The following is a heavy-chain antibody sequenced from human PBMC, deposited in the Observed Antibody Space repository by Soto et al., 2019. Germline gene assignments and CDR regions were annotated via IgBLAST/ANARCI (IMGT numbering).Heavy chain of an antibody. D-gene: IGHD5-18*01. V-gene: IGHV3-30*18. Sequence: PGGSLRLSCAASGFTFSSYGMHWVRQAPGKGLEWVAVISYDGSNKYYADSVKGRFTISRDNSKNTLYLQMNSLRAEDTAVYYCAKGGSYGYLGYWGQGTLVTVSS. CDR1: GFTFSSYG. CDR2: ISYDGSNK. J-gene: IGHJ4*02. CDR3: AKGGSYGYLGY.